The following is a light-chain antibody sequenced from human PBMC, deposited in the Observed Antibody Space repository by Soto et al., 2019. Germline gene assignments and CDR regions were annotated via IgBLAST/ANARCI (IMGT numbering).Light chain of an antibody. J-gene: IGKJ2*01. V-gene: IGKV3-15*01. CDR3: QQYNDWPYT. CDR2: GAS. Sequence: EIVVTQSPATLSVSPGERATLSCRARQSVSDSLAWYQQKPGQAPRLLIHGASTRATGIPARFSGSGYGREFTLTISSLQSEDVAVYYCQQYNDWPYTFGQGTKLEIK. CDR1: QSVSDS.